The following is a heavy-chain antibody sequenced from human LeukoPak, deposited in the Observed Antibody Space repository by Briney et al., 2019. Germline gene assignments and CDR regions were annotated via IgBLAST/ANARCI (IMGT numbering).Heavy chain of an antibody. J-gene: IGHJ4*02. CDR1: GFTFSSYG. CDR2: ISYDGSNK. V-gene: IGHV3-30*18. Sequence: PGGSLRLSCAASGFTFSSYGMHWVRQAPGKGLEWVAVISYDGSNKYYADSVKGRFTISRDNSKNTLYLQMNSLRAEDTAVYYCAKMWSSSSSLDYWGQRTLVTVSS. D-gene: IGHD6-6*01. CDR3: AKMWSSSSSLDY.